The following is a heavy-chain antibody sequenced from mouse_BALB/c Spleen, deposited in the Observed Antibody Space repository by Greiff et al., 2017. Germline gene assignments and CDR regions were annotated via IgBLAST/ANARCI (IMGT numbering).Heavy chain of an antibody. CDR1: GYTFTSYW. Sequence: VKLQESGAELAKPGASVKMSCKASGYTFTSYWMHWVKQRPGQGLEWIGYINPSTGYTEYNQKFKDKATLTADKSSSTAYMQLSSLTSEDSAVYYCAHYGYDDWFAYWGQGTLVTVSA. J-gene: IGHJ3*01. CDR2: INPSTGYT. CDR3: AHYGYDDWFAY. D-gene: IGHD2-2*01. V-gene: IGHV1-7*01.